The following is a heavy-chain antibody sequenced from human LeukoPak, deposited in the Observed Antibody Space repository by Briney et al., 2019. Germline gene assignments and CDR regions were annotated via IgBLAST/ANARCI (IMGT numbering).Heavy chain of an antibody. CDR3: AKREYCSSTSCYYFDY. CDR1: GFTFSSYA. V-gene: IGHV3-23*01. CDR2: ISGSGGST. J-gene: IGHJ4*02. Sequence: PGGSLRLSCAASGFTFSSYAMSWVRQAPGKGLEWVSAISGSGGSTYYADSVKGRFTISRDNSKNTLYLQMNSLRAEDTAVYYCAKREYCSSTSCYYFDYWGQGTLVTVSS. D-gene: IGHD2-2*01.